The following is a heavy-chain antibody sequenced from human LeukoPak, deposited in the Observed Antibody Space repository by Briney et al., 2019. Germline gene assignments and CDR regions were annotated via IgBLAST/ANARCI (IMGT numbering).Heavy chain of an antibody. D-gene: IGHD3-3*01. CDR1: GGTFSSYA. CDR2: IIPIFGTA. Sequence: ASVKVSCKASGGTFSSYAISWVRQAPGQGLEWMGGIIPIFGTANYAQKFQGRDTITADESTSTAYMELSSLRSEDTAVYYCARDQRITIFGVAPWFDHWGQGNLVTVSS. J-gene: IGHJ5*02. V-gene: IGHV1-69*01. CDR3: ARDQRITIFGVAPWFDH.